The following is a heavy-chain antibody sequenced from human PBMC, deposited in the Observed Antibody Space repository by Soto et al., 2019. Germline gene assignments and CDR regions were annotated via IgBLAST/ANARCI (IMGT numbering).Heavy chain of an antibody. V-gene: IGHV3-33*01. Sequence: QAQLVESGGGVVQPGRSLRLSCAASGFTFSSYGMHWVRQAPGKGLEWVAVIWYDGSNKYYADSVKGRFTISRDNSKNTLYQQMDSLRAEDTAVYYCARFGDCFDYWGQGTLVTVSS. J-gene: IGHJ4*02. CDR1: GFTFSSYG. CDR3: ARFGDCFDY. D-gene: IGHD2-15*01. CDR2: IWYDGSNK.